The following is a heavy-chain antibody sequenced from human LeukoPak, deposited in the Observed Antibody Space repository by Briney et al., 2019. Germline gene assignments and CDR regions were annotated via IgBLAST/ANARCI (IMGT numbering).Heavy chain of an antibody. CDR2: IYTSGST. CDR3: ARHMTFRRYCSSTSCYTGEFDP. CDR1: GGSISSYY. Sequence: SETLSLTCTVSGGSISSYYWSWIRQPAGKGLEWIGRIYTSGSTNYNPSLKSRVTMSVDTSKNQFSLKLSSVTAADTAVYYCARHMTFRRYCSSTSCYTGEFDPWGQGTLVTVSS. J-gene: IGHJ5*02. D-gene: IGHD2-2*02. V-gene: IGHV4-4*07.